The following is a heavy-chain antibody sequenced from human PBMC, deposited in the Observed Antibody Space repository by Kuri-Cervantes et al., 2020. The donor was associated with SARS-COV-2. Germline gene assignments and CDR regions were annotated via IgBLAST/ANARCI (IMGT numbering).Heavy chain of an antibody. V-gene: IGHV3-33*08. J-gene: IGHJ4*02. Sequence: GGSLRLSCAASGFTFSSYGMHWVRQAPGKGLEWVAVIWYDGSNKYYADSVKGRFTISRDNSKNTLYLQMNSLRADDTALYYCAKSGLYTSNWNLFDHWGQGTLVTVSS. CDR3: AKSGLYTSNWNLFDH. D-gene: IGHD6-13*01. CDR1: GFTFSSYG. CDR2: IWYDGSNK.